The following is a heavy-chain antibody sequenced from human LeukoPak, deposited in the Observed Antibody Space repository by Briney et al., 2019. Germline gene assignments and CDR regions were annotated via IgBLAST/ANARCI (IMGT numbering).Heavy chain of an antibody. CDR2: IYHSGST. V-gene: IGHV4-30-2*01. CDR3: ARVQARGYSGYDSERKFDY. CDR1: GGSISSGGYY. Sequence: SETLSLTCTVSGGSISSGGYYWSWIRQPPGKGLEWIGYIYHSGSTYYNPSLKSRVTISVDRSKNQFSLKLSSVTAADTAVYYCARVQARGYSGYDSERKFDYWGQGTLVTVSS. D-gene: IGHD5-12*01. J-gene: IGHJ4*02.